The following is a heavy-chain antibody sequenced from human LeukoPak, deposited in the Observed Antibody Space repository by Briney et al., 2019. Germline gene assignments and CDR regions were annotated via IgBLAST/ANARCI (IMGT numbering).Heavy chain of an antibody. V-gene: IGHV1-2*02. J-gene: IGHJ4*02. CDR2: INPNSGGT. CDR1: GYTFIGYY. Sequence: GASVKVSCKASGYTFIGYYIHWVRQAPGQGLEWMGWINPNSGGTKYAQKFQGRVTMTRDTSISTGYMELSRLRSDDTAVYYCAREGLLFSDFDYWGQGTLVTVSS. CDR3: AREGLLFSDFDY. D-gene: IGHD3-3*02.